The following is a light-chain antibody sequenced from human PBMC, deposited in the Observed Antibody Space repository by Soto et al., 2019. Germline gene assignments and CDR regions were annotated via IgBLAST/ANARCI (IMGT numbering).Light chain of an antibody. CDR2: DAS. Sequence: EIVLTQSPATLSLSPWERATLSCRASQSVSVYLDWYQQKPGQAPRLLLSDASNRATGIPARFSGSGSGTDFTLTISSLEPEDFAVYYCHQRQYWPPITFGQGTRLEIK. V-gene: IGKV3-11*01. CDR3: HQRQYWPPIT. CDR1: QSVSVY. J-gene: IGKJ5*01.